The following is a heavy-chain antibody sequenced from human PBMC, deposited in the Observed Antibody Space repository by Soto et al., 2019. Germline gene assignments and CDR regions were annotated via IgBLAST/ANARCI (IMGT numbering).Heavy chain of an antibody. CDR3: ARDLELEGMDV. V-gene: IGHV3-30-3*01. Sequence: PGGSLRLSCAASGFTFSSYAMHWVRQAPGKGLEWVAVISYDGSNKYYADSVKGRFTISRDNSKNTLYLQMNSLRAEDTAVYYCARDLELEGMDVWGQGTTVTVSS. D-gene: IGHD1-1*01. J-gene: IGHJ6*02. CDR1: GFTFSSYA. CDR2: ISYDGSNK.